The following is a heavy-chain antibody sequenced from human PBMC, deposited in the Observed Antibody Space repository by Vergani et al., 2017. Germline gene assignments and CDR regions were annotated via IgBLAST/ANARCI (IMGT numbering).Heavy chain of an antibody. CDR2: IYSGGST. Sequence: EVQLLESGGGLVQPGGSLRLSCEASGFSFPGYAMSWVRQAPGKGLEWVSVIYSGGSTYYTDSVKGRFTISRHNSKNTLYLQMNSLRAEDTAVYYCARDRVDIVATTAYYYYYYGMDVWGQGTMVTVSS. V-gene: IGHV3-53*04. D-gene: IGHD5-12*01. CDR3: ARDRVDIVATTAYYYYYYGMDV. J-gene: IGHJ6*02. CDR1: GFSFPGYA.